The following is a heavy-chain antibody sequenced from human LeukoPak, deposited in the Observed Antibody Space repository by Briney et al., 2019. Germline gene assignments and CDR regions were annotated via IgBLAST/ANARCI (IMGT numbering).Heavy chain of an antibody. Sequence: GGSLRLSCAASGFTFDDYGMHWVRQTPGKDLEWISLISGSGGSTYYADSVRGRFTISRDNSKNTLYLQMNSLRAEDTAVYYCAKDLSYDFWSGYLDYWGQGTLVTVSS. CDR2: ISGSGGST. CDR3: AKDLSYDFWSGYLDY. D-gene: IGHD3-3*01. V-gene: IGHV3-23*01. J-gene: IGHJ4*02. CDR1: GFTFDDYG.